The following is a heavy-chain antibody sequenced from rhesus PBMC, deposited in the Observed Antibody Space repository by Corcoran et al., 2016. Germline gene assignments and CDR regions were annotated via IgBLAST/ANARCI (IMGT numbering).Heavy chain of an antibody. CDR1: GFTFSDYW. CDR3: ARHKSAYFDY. V-gene: IGHV3-110*01. Sequence: EVQLVESGGGLVQPGGSLRLSCVAFGFTFSDYWMAWVRQAPGKGREWVSIIRQPSGSTTYYLEPVKGRFTISRDNAKNTLYLQMNSLRAEDTAVYYCARHKSAYFDYWGQGVLVTVSS. J-gene: IGHJ4*01. D-gene: IGHD3-22*01. CDR2: IRQPSGSTT.